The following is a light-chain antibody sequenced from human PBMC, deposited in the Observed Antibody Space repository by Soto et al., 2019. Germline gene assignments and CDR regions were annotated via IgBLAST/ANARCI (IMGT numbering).Light chain of an antibody. V-gene: IGKV1-5*01. CDR3: QQYNSYPLI. CDR1: QSISSW. J-gene: IGKJ4*01. CDR2: DAS. Sequence: DIQMTQSPSTLSASVGDRVTITCRASQSISSWLAWYQQKPGKAPKVLIYDASSLESGVPSRFSGSGSGTEFTLTISILQPDDVATYYCQQYNSYPLIFGGGTKVEIK.